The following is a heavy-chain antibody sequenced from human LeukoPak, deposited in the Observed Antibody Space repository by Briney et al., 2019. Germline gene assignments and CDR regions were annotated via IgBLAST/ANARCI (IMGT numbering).Heavy chain of an antibody. Sequence: GASVKVSFKASGYTFTGYYMHWVRQAPGQGLEWMGWINPNSGGTNYAQKFQGRVTMTRDTSISTAYMELSRLRSDDTAVYYCAMQQLVGRNYYYYMDVWGKGTTVTVSS. CDR1: GYTFTGYY. CDR2: INPNSGGT. CDR3: AMQQLVGRNYYYYMDV. D-gene: IGHD6-13*01. V-gene: IGHV1-2*02. J-gene: IGHJ6*03.